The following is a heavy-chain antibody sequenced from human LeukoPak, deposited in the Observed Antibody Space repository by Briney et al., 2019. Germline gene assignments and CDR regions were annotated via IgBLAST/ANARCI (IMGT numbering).Heavy chain of an antibody. Sequence: ASVKVSCKVSGYTLTELSMHWVRQAPGKGLEWMGGFDPEDGETIYAQKFQGRVTMTEDTSTDTAYMELSSLRSEDTAVYYCATLCSGGSCYSAVVGYWGQGTLVTVSS. CDR3: ATLCSGGSCYSAVVGY. CDR1: GYTLTELS. V-gene: IGHV1-24*01. J-gene: IGHJ4*02. D-gene: IGHD2-15*01. CDR2: FDPEDGET.